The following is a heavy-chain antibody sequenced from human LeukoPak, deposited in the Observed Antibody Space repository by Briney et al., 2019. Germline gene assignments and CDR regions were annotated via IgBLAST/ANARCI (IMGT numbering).Heavy chain of an antibody. CDR3: ARSVGY. Sequence: SETLSLTCAVSGYSISSGYYWGWIRLPPGKGLEWIGSVYHSGITYYNPSLKSRVTISVDTSKNQFSLKLSSVTAADTAVYYCARSVGYWGQGTLVTVSS. J-gene: IGHJ4*01. V-gene: IGHV4-38-2*01. CDR1: GYSISSGYY. CDR2: VYHSGIT.